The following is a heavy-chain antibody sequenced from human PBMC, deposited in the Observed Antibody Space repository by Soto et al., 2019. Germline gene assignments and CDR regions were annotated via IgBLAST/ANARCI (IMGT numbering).Heavy chain of an antibody. CDR2: ISGSGGST. Sequence: GGSLRLSCAASGFTFSSYAMSWVRQAPGKGLEWVSAISGSGGSTYYADSVKGRFTISRDNSKNTLYLQMNSLRAEDTAVYYCAKDLPLIVPAAKPKPPGDYWGQGTLVTVSS. V-gene: IGHV3-23*01. J-gene: IGHJ4*02. CDR1: GFTFSSYA. CDR3: AKDLPLIVPAAKPKPPGDY. D-gene: IGHD2-2*01.